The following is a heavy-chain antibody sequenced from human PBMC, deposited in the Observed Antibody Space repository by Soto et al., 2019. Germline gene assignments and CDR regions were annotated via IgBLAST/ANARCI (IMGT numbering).Heavy chain of an antibody. CDR1: GGSFSGYY. CDR3: ARGPVYYYYYYMDV. J-gene: IGHJ6*03. Sequence: SETLSLTCAVYGGSFSGYYWSWIRQPPGKGLEWIGEINHSGSTNYNPSLKSRVTISVDTSKNQFSLKLSSVTAADTAVYYCARGPVYYYYYYMDVWGKGTTVTVSS. V-gene: IGHV4-34*01. CDR2: INHSGST.